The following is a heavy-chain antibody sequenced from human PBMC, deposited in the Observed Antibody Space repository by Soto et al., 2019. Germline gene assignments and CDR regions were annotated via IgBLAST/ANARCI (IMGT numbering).Heavy chain of an antibody. CDR2: FIPIVGTA. D-gene: IGHD1-26*01. Sequence: QVQLVQSGAEVKKPGSSVKVSCKASGGTFSSYAISWVRQAPGQGLEWMGGFIPIVGTANYAQKIQGRVTITADDSPSRAYVELRGLRSEDTAVYYCAGGSRWEPSYHYYYGMDVWGQGSTVTVSS. J-gene: IGHJ6*02. V-gene: IGHV1-69*01. CDR1: GGTFSSYA. CDR3: AGGSRWEPSYHYYYGMDV.